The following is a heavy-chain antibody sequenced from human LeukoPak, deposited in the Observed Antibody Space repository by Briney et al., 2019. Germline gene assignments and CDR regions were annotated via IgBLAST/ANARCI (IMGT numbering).Heavy chain of an antibody. D-gene: IGHD3-16*02. V-gene: IGHV3-53*01. CDR3: AKDYDYVWGSYRYLNY. CDR2: IYSGGST. Sequence: PGGSLRLSCAVSGFTVSNYYMSWVRQSPGKGLEWLSVIYSGGSTYYVDSVKGRFTISRDSSKNTLYLQMNSLRAEDTAVYYCAKDYDYVWGSYRYLNYWGQGTLVTVSS. J-gene: IGHJ4*02. CDR1: GFTVSNYY.